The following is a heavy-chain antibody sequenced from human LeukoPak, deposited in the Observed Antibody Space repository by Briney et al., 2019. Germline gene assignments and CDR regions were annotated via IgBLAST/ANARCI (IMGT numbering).Heavy chain of an antibody. CDR1: GGTFSSYA. J-gene: IGHJ3*02. Sequence: SSVKVSCKASGGTFSSYAISWVRQSPGQGLEWRGGIIPIFGTANYAQKFQGRVTITADKSTSTAYMELSSLRSEDTAVYYCARSYEILTDDRDDAFDIWGQGTMVSVSS. D-gene: IGHD3-9*01. V-gene: IGHV1-69*06. CDR3: ARSYEILTDDRDDAFDI. CDR2: IIPIFGTA.